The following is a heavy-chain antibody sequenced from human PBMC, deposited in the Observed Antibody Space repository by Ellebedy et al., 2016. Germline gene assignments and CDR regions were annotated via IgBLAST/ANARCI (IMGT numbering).Heavy chain of an antibody. V-gene: IGHV3-23*01. Sequence: GGSLRLSXAASGFTFSSYAMSWVRQAPGKGLEWVSVISGSGDSTYYADSVKGRFTISRDNSKNTLYLQMNSLRAEDTAVYYCAKGYCSGSSCYIFDYWGQGTLVTVSS. CDR3: AKGYCSGSSCYIFDY. CDR1: GFTFSSYA. D-gene: IGHD2-2*02. CDR2: ISGSGDST. J-gene: IGHJ4*02.